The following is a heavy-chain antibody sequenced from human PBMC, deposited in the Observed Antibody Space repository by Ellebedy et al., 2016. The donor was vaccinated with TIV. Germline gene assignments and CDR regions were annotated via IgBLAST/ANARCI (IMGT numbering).Heavy chain of an antibody. V-gene: IGHV3-23*01. J-gene: IGHJ6*02. CDR1: GFNFNNAD. Sequence: GESLKISCVGSGFNFNNADMTWVRQAPGKELEWVAAISASGGTSYYAAPVQGRVTISRDYSRNTLLLQMYSLRVDDTAVYYCAKARRGDYVIFGLDVWGQGTTVPVSS. CDR2: ISASGGTS. D-gene: IGHD4-17*01. CDR3: AKARRGDYVIFGLDV.